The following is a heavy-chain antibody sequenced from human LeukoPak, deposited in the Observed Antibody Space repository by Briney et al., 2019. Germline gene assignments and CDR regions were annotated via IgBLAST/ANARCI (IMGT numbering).Heavy chain of an antibody. V-gene: IGHV4-31*03. Sequence: PSETLSLTCTVSGGSINSGGYFWSWIRQHPGKGLEWIGYIYYSGSTYYNPSLKSRVTISVDTSKNQFSLKLSSVTAADTAVYYCARAPGNDSGSFDPWGQGTLVTVSP. CDR2: IYYSGST. D-gene: IGHD6-19*01. CDR3: ARAPGNDSGSFDP. CDR1: GGSINSGGYF. J-gene: IGHJ5*02.